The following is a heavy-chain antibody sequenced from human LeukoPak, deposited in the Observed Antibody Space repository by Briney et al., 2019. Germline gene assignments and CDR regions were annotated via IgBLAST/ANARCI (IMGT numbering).Heavy chain of an antibody. CDR3: AREKFDY. CDR1: GFTFSSYA. Sequence: GGSLRLSCATSGFTFSSYAMSWVRQAPGKGLEWVANIKHDGSEKYYVDSVKGRFTISKDNAKNSLYLQMNSLRAEDTAVYYCAREKFDYWGQGTLATVSS. CDR2: IKHDGSEK. J-gene: IGHJ4*02. V-gene: IGHV3-7*03.